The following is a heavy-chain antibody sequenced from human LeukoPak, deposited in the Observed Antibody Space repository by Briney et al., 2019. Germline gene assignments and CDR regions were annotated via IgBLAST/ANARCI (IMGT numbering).Heavy chain of an antibody. CDR3: ASLYYYDSSGYYGDDAFDI. Sequence: GASVKVSCKASGYTFTRYDINWVRQATGQGLEWMGWMNPNRGDTGYAQKFQGRVTITRNTSISTAYMELSRLRSDDTAVYYCASLYYYDSSGYYGDDAFDIWGQGTMVTVSS. V-gene: IGHV1-8*03. J-gene: IGHJ3*02. D-gene: IGHD3-22*01. CDR2: MNPNRGDT. CDR1: GYTFTRYD.